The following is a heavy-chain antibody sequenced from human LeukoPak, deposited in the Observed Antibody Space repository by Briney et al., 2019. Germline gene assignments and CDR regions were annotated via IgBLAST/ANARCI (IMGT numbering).Heavy chain of an antibody. D-gene: IGHD5-12*01. Sequence: SETLSLTCTVSGGSISSYYWSWIRQPAGKGLDYIGRIYSDGGTNFNPSLKSRVTMSVDTSKNQFSLKLSSVTAADTAVYYCARDALVATAYYYYYYMDVWGKGTTVTVSS. CDR1: GGSISSYY. J-gene: IGHJ6*03. CDR2: IYSDGGT. CDR3: ARDALVATAYYYYYYMDV. V-gene: IGHV4-4*07.